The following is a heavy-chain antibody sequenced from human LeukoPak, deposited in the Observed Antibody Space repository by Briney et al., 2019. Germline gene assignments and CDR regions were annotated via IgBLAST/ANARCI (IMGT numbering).Heavy chain of an antibody. CDR1: GFTFSSYA. CDR2: ISGSGGST. V-gene: IGHV3-23*01. J-gene: IGHJ3*02. CDR3: AKPSGLYCSGGSCYSDAFDI. Sequence: GGSLRLSCAASGFTFSSYAVSWVRQAPGKGLEWVSAISGSGGSTYYADSVKGRFTISRDNSKNTLYLQMNSLRAEDTAVYYCAKPSGLYCSGGSCYSDAFDIWGQGTMVTVSS. D-gene: IGHD2-15*01.